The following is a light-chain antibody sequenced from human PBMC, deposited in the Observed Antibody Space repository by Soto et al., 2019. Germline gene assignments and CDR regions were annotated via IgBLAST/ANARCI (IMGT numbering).Light chain of an antibody. Sequence: EIVLTQSPATLSLSRGERATLSCRASQSVSGFLAWYQQKPGQAPRLLIYDASNRATGIPARFSGSGSGTDFTLSISGLEPEDFAVYYSQQRSNWPLTFGGGTKVEIK. CDR2: DAS. CDR1: QSVSGF. CDR3: QQRSNWPLT. J-gene: IGKJ4*01. V-gene: IGKV3-11*01.